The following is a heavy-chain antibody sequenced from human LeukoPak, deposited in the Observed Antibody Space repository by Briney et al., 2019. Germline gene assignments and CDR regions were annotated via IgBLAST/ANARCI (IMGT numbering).Heavy chain of an antibody. CDR2: ISGSSSYI. Sequence: GGSLRLSCAASGFTFSSYSMNWVRQAPGKGLEWVSSISGSSSYIYYADLVKGRFTISRDNAKNSLYLQMNSLRAEDTAVYYCASPRYSSSWTIDYWGQGTLVTVSS. CDR3: ASPRYSSSWTIDY. J-gene: IGHJ4*02. V-gene: IGHV3-21*01. D-gene: IGHD6-13*01. CDR1: GFTFSSYS.